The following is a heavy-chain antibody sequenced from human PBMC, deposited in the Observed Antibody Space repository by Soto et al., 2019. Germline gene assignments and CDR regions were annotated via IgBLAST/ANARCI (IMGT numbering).Heavy chain of an antibody. CDR3: ARPLLYDFWSGYGMDV. V-gene: IGHV4-39*01. Sequence: SETLSLTCTVSGGSISSSSYYWGWIRQPPGKGLEWIGSIYYSGSTYYNPSLKSRVTISVDTSKNQFSLKLSSVTAADTAVYYCARPLLYDFWSGYGMDVWGQGTTVTVS. J-gene: IGHJ6*02. CDR2: IYYSGST. CDR1: GGSISSSSYY. D-gene: IGHD3-3*01.